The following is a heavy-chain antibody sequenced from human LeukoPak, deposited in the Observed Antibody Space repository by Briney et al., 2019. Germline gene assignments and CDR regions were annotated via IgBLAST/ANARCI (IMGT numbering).Heavy chain of an antibody. J-gene: IGHJ4*02. CDR1: GFIFSDYY. CDR2: PPSSGSTT. D-gene: IGHD2-21*02. CDR3: ARERAYCGGDCSSE. Sequence: GGSLRLSCAASGFIFSDYYMRWIRQAPGKGLEWVSDPPSSGSTTFSADSVQGRFTISRDNAKNSLYLQMNSLRAEDTAVYYCARERAYCGGDCSSEWGQGTLATVSS. V-gene: IGHV3-11*01.